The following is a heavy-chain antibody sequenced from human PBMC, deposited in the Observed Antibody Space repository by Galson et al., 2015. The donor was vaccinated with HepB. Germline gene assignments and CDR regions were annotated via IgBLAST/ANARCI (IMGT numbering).Heavy chain of an antibody. CDR3: TRDSYYDILTGPYYYMDI. CDR2: IRSKAYGGTT. J-gene: IGHJ6*03. CDR1: GFTFGDYA. D-gene: IGHD3-9*01. Sequence: SLRLSCAASGFTFGDYAMSWFRQAPGKGLEWVGFIRSKAYGGTTEYAASVKGRFTISRDDSKSIAYLQMNSLKTEDTAVYYCTRDSYYDILTGPYYYMDIWGKGTTVTVSS. V-gene: IGHV3-49*03.